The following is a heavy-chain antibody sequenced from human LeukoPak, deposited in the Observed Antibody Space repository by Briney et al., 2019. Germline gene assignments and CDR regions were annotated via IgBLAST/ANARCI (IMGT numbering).Heavy chain of an antibody. CDR3: ARDAYSSSWFDY. Sequence: VASVKVSCKASGYTFTSYGISWVRQAPGQGLEWMGWISAYNGNTNYAQKLQGRATMTTDTSTSTAYMELKSLRSDDTAVYYCARDAYSSSWFDYWGQGTLVTVSS. CDR2: ISAYNGNT. CDR1: GYTFTSYG. J-gene: IGHJ4*02. D-gene: IGHD6-13*01. V-gene: IGHV1-18*01.